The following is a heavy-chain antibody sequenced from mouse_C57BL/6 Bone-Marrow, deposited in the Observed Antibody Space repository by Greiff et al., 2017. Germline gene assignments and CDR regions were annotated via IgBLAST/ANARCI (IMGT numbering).Heavy chain of an antibody. CDR3: ARPDLSWFAY. Sequence: EVQLVESGGDLVKPGGSLKLSCAASGFTFSSYGMSWVRQTPDKRLEWVATISSGGSYPYYPDSVKGRFTISRDNAKHTLYLQMSSLKSEDTAMYYCARPDLSWFAYWGQGTLVTVSA. CDR2: ISSGGSYP. J-gene: IGHJ3*01. CDR1: GFTFSSYG. V-gene: IGHV5-6*01.